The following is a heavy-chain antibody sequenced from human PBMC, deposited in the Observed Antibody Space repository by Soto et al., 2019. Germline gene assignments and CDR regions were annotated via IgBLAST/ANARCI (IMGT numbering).Heavy chain of an antibody. D-gene: IGHD6-19*01. CDR3: AKVRYSSPMGYYYGMDV. CDR2: IIPIFGTA. V-gene: IGHV1-69*13. J-gene: IGHJ6*02. CDR1: RVAFSKFI. Sequence: ASVKVSCKASRVAFSKFIVTWVRQAPGLGLEWVGGIIPIFGTANYAQKFQGRVTITAGESTSTSYMEVNNLRSEDTAVYYCAKVRYSSPMGYYYGMDVWGQGTTVTVSS.